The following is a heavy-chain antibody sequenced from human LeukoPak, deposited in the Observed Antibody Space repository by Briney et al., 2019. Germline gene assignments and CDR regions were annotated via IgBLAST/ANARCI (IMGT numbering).Heavy chain of an antibody. CDR3: ARDVPFRGVNKVDY. J-gene: IGHJ4*02. CDR2: INPNSGGT. CDR1: GYTFTGYY. Sequence: EASVKVSCKASGYTFTGYYMHWVRQAPGQGLEWMGWINPNSGGTNYAQKLQGRVTMTTDTSTSTAYMELRSLRSDDTAVYYCARDVPFRGVNKVDYWGQGTLVTVSS. D-gene: IGHD3-10*01. V-gene: IGHV1-2*02.